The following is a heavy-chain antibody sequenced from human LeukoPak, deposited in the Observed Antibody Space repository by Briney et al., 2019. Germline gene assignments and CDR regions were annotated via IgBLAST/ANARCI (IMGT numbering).Heavy chain of an antibody. CDR1: GGSISSSSYY. Sequence: PSETLSLTCTVSGGSISSSSYYWGWIRQPPGKGLEWIGGIYYSGSTYYNPSLKSRVTISVDTSKNQFSLKLSSVTAADTAVYYCARRQSGRWFVDYWGQGTLVTVSS. CDR2: IYYSGST. V-gene: IGHV4-39*01. D-gene: IGHD4-23*01. J-gene: IGHJ4*02. CDR3: ARRQSGRWFVDY.